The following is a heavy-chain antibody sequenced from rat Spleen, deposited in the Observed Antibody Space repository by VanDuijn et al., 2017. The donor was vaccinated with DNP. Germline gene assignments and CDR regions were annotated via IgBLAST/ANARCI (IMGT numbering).Heavy chain of an antibody. CDR1: GFTFNDYY. CDR2: ISYNGGTP. V-gene: IGHV5-7*01. Sequence: EVLLVESDGGLVQPGRSLKLSCAVSGFTFNDYYMAWVRQAPAKGLEWVATISYNGGTPYYRDSVKGRFTISRDNAQSTLYLQMDSLRSEDTATYYCATRAMGITPYYFDYWGQGVMVTVSS. J-gene: IGHJ2*01. D-gene: IGHD1-9*01. CDR3: ATRAMGITPYYFDY.